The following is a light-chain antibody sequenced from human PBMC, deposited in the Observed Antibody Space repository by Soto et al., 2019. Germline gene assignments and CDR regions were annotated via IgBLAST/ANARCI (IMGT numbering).Light chain of an antibody. CDR3: QQYATSPLT. V-gene: IGKV3-20*01. CDR1: QRVSSPN. J-gene: IGKJ4*01. CDR2: GAS. Sequence: EILMTQSPGTLSLSPGETATLSCRASQRVSSPNLVWYQQKPGQAPRLLIYGASVRAPGIPDRFSGSGSGTDFTLTISRLEPEDSAVYSCQQYATSPLTFGGGTKVDIK.